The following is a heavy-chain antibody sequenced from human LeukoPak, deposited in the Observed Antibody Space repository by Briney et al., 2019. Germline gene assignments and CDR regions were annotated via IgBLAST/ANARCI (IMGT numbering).Heavy chain of an antibody. V-gene: IGHV1-46*01. J-gene: IGHJ6*03. CDR2: INPSGGST. D-gene: IGHD3-3*02. CDR3: ARGHFNYYYYYYMDV. CDR1: GYTFTSYY. Sequence: GASVKVSCKASGYTFTSYYMHWVRQAPGQGLEWMGIINPSGGSTSYAQKFQGRVTMTRDMSTSTVYMELSSLRSEDTAVYYCARGHFNYYYYYYMDVWGKGTTVTVSS.